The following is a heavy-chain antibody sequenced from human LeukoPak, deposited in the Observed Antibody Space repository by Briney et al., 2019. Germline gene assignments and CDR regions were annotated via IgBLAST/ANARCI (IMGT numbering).Heavy chain of an antibody. CDR1: RFTFSSYS. V-gene: IGHV3-21*01. J-gene: IGHJ3*02. D-gene: IGHD5-12*01. Sequence: PGGSLRLSCAASRFTFSSYSMNWVRQAPGKGLEWVSSISSSSSYIYYADSVKGRFTISRDNAKNSLYLQMNSLRAEDTAVYYCARDSPDIVATIEAFDIWGQGTMVTVSS. CDR3: ARDSPDIVATIEAFDI. CDR2: ISSSSSYI.